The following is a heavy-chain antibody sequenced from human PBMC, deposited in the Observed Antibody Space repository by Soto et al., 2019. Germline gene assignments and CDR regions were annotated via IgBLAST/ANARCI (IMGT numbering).Heavy chain of an antibody. CDR1: GGSINSYW. V-gene: IGHV4-4*07. Sequence: SETLSLTCSVSGGSINSYWWSWIRQPAGKGLEWIGRVYSSGTTDYNPSLSSRATMSVETSKNQFSLKMSSVTDADTAVYYCARDTASKDYDSHSYYPHFDSWGQGAMVTVS. CDR2: VYSSGTT. D-gene: IGHD3-22*01. J-gene: IGHJ5*01. CDR3: ARDTASKDYDSHSYYPHFDS.